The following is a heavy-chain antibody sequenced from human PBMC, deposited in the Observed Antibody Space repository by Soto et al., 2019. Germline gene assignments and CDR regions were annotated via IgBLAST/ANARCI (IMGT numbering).Heavy chain of an antibody. Sequence: QVQLVESGGGVVQPGRSLRLSCAASGFTFSSYGMHWVRQAPGKGLEWVAVISYDGSNKYYADSVKGRFTISRDNSKNTLYLQINSLRAEDTAVYYCAKDSGPVVVTAIRGYYFDYWGQGTLVTVSS. CDR2: ISYDGSNK. CDR3: AKDSGPVVVTAIRGYYFDY. V-gene: IGHV3-30*18. D-gene: IGHD2-21*02. J-gene: IGHJ4*02. CDR1: GFTFSSYG.